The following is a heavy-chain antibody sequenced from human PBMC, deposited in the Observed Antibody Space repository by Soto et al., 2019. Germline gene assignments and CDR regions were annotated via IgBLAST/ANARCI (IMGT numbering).Heavy chain of an antibody. J-gene: IGHJ6*02. Sequence: SGPTLVNPTQTLTLTCTFSGFSLSTSGMCVSWIRQPPGKALEWLALIDWDDDKYYSTSLKTRLTISKDTSKNQVVLTMTNMDTVDTATYYCARIITGTTVPGYYYYGMDVWGQGTTVTVSS. V-gene: IGHV2-70*01. CDR1: GFSLSTSGMC. D-gene: IGHD1-7*01. CDR3: ARIITGTTVPGYYYYGMDV. CDR2: IDWDDDK.